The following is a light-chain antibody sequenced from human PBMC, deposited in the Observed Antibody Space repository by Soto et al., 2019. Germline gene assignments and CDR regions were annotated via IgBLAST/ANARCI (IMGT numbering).Light chain of an antibody. V-gene: IGKV4-1*01. J-gene: IGKJ2*01. Sequence: DIVMTQSPDSLAVSLGERATIHCKSSQRVLYSSNNKNYLAWYQQRPGQPPKLPIYWASTRESGVPDRCSGSGAGTDFTLTITSLQAEDVAVYYCQQYESTPPTFGQGTKLEIK. CDR1: QRVLYSSNNKNY. CDR3: QQYESTPPT. CDR2: WAS.